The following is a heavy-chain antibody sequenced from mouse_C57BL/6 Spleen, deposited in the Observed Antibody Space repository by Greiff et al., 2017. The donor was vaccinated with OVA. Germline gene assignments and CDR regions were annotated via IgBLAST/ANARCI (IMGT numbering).Heavy chain of an antibody. CDR3: ARSRVGLNYAMDY. CDR1: GYTFTDYY. J-gene: IGHJ4*01. Sequence: EVQLQQSGPVLVKPGASVKMSCKASGYTFTDYYMNWVKQSHGKSLEWIGVINPYNGGTSYNQKFKGKATLTVDKSSSTAYMELNSLTSEDSAVYYCARSRVGLNYAMDYWGQGTSVTVSS. V-gene: IGHV1-19*01. D-gene: IGHD3-1*01. CDR2: INPYNGGT.